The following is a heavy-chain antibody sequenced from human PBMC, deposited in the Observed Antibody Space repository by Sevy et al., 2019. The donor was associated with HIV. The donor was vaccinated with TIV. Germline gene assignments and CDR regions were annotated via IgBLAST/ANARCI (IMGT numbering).Heavy chain of an antibody. D-gene: IGHD3-22*01. Sequence: SETLSLTCTVSGGSISSYYWSWIRQPAGKGLEWIGRIYTSGSTNYNPSLKSRVTMSVDTSKNQFSLKLSSVTAADTAAYYCARGATYYYDSSGYYYDLYYFDYWGQGTLVTVSS. CDR2: IYTSGST. V-gene: IGHV4-4*07. J-gene: IGHJ4*02. CDR3: ARGATYYYDSSGYYYDLYYFDY. CDR1: GGSISSYY.